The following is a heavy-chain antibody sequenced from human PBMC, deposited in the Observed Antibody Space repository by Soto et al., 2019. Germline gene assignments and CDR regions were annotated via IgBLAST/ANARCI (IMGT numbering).Heavy chain of an antibody. D-gene: IGHD5-12*01. CDR1: GDSIRSYY. CDR3: ARAYGGFDNGLDV. J-gene: IGHJ6*02. CDR2: IYYSGST. Sequence: PSETLSLTCTVSGDSIRSYYWTWIRQPPGKGLELIGYIYYSGSTRYNPSLKSRVTISVDMSKNQFSLKLSSVIAADTAVYYYARAYGGFDNGLDVWGQGTAVTVSS. V-gene: IGHV4-59*01.